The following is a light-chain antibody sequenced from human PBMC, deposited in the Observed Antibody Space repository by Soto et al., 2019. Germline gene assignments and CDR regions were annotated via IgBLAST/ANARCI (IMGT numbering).Light chain of an antibody. Sequence: DIQMTQSPSSLSASVGDRVTITCRASQNISNYLNWYQQKPGKAPKLLIYAASSLQSGVPSMFSGSGSGTDFTLTISSLQPEDFATYYCQHSYTTPYTFGQGTKLEIK. CDR1: QNISNY. V-gene: IGKV1-39*01. CDR3: QHSYTTPYT. CDR2: AAS. J-gene: IGKJ2*01.